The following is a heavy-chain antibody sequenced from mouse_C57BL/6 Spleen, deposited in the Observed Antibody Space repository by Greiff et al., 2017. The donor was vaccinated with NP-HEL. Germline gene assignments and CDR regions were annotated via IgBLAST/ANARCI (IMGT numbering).Heavy chain of an antibody. CDR3: TRFTTVVAPFDY. V-gene: IGHV1-15*01. D-gene: IGHD1-1*01. CDR2: IDPETGGT. J-gene: IGHJ2*01. CDR1: GYTFTDYE. Sequence: QVQLQQSGAELVRPGASVTLSCKASGYTFTDYEMHWVKQTPVHGLEWIGAIDPETGGTAYNQKFKGKAILTADKSSSPAYMELRSLTSEDSAVYYCTRFTTVVAPFDYWGQGTTLTVSS.